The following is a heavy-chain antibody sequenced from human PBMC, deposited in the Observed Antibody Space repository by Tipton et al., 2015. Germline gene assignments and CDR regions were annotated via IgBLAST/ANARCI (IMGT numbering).Heavy chain of an antibody. V-gene: IGHV5-51*01. CDR1: EDIFRSYW. J-gene: IGHJ4*02. CDR2: IYPGDSDT. D-gene: IGHD4-17*01. CDR3: AVTTVTNTRLES. Sequence: VQLVQSGAVVKKPGESLKISCKGSEDIFRSYWIGWVRQMPGKGLEWMGIIYPGDSDTRYSPSFEGQVTISADMSISTAYLQWSSLKASDTAMYYCAVTTVTNTRLESWGQGTLVTVSS.